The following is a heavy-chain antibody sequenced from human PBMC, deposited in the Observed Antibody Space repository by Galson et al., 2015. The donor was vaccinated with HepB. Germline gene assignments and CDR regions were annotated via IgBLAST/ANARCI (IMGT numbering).Heavy chain of an antibody. CDR2: ISYDGSNK. V-gene: IGHV3-30*04. CDR1: GFIFSSYA. J-gene: IGHJ6*02. Sequence: SLRLSCAASGFIFSSYAIHWVRQSPGKGLKWVAVISYDGSNKYYAHSVKGRFTISRDNSKNTVDLQMNSLRAEDTAVYDCARDLGPPGTNYYYYGMDVWGQGTTVIVSS. D-gene: IGHD1-26*01. CDR3: ARDLGPPGTNYYYYGMDV.